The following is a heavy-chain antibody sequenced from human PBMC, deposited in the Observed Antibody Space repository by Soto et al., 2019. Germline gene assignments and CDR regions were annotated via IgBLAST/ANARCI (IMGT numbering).Heavy chain of an antibody. Sequence: QVQLVQPGAEVKKPGSSVKVSCKASGGTFSSYAISWVRQAPGQGLEWMGGIIPIFGTANYAQKFQGRVTITADESTSTAYMELSSLRSEDTAVYYCARSITMVRGVYNWFDPWGQGTLVTVSS. CDR1: GGTFSSYA. CDR3: ARSITMVRGVYNWFDP. D-gene: IGHD3-10*01. CDR2: IIPIFGTA. J-gene: IGHJ5*02. V-gene: IGHV1-69*01.